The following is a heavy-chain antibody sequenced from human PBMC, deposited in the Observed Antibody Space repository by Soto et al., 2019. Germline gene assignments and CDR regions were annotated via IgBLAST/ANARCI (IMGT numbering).Heavy chain of an antibody. CDR2: ISGSGGST. J-gene: IGHJ6*02. CDR3: AKERSDWDDYYYYGMDV. CDR1: GFTFISYA. Sequence: GGSLRLSCAASGFTFISYAMSLVRQAPGKGLEWVSAISGSGGSTYYADSVKGRFTISRDNSKNTLYLQMNSLRAEDTAVYYCAKERSDWDDYYYYGMDVWGQGTTVTVSS. D-gene: IGHD1-1*01. V-gene: IGHV3-23*01.